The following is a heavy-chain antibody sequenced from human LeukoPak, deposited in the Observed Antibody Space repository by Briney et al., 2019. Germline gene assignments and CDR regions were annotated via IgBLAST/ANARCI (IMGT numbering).Heavy chain of an antibody. V-gene: IGHV3-20*04. CDR3: ARGNRGRYYGGDS. Sequence: GGSLRLSCAASGFTFDDYGMTWVRQAPGKGLEWVAGINGNGDMTGYADSVKGRFTISRDNAKNSLYLQMNSLRAEDTALYYCARGNRGRYYGGDSWGQGTLVTASS. J-gene: IGHJ4*02. CDR1: GFTFDDYG. CDR2: INGNGDMT. D-gene: IGHD1-26*01.